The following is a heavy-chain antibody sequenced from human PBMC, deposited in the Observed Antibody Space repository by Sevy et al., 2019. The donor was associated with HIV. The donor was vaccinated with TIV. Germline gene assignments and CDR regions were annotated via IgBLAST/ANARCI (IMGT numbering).Heavy chain of an antibody. D-gene: IGHD4-17*01. J-gene: IGHJ4*02. CDR2: INHSGST. CDR3: ARIPMTTGIGFFDY. Sequence: SETLSLTCAVYGGSFSGYYWSWIRQPPGKGLEWIGEINHSGSTNYNPSLKSRVTISVDTSKNQFSLKLSSVTAADTAVYSCARIPMTTGIGFFDYWGQGTLVTVSS. V-gene: IGHV4-34*01. CDR1: GGSFSGYY.